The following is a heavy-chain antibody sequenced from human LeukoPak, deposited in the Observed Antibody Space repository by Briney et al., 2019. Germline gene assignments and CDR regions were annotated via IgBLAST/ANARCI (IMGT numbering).Heavy chain of an antibody. D-gene: IGHD3-10*01. J-gene: IGHJ4*02. CDR3: ARGVLWFGELSSEAPYYFDY. Sequence: SETLSLTCTVSGGSISSYYWSRIRQPPGKGLEWIGYIYYSGSTNYNPSLKSRVTISVDTSKNQFSLKLSSVTAADTAVYYCARGVLWFGELSSEAPYYFDYWGQGTLVTVSS. CDR2: IYYSGST. V-gene: IGHV4-59*01. CDR1: GGSISSYY.